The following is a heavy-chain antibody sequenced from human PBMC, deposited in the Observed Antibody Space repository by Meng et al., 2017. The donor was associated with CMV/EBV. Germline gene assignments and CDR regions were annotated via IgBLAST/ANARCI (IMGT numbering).Heavy chain of an antibody. D-gene: IGHD1-26*01. CDR1: GYTFTIYN. CDR3: ARESGSVGDY. J-gene: IGHJ4*02. Sequence: QIVQSGVAWKKPGASVKVSCKAAGYTFTIYNMHWVRQAPGQGLEWMGIINPSGGSTSYAQKFQGRVTMTRDTSTSTVYMELSSLRSEDTAVYYCARESGSVGDYWGQGTLVTVSS. V-gene: IGHV1-46*01. CDR2: INPSGGST.